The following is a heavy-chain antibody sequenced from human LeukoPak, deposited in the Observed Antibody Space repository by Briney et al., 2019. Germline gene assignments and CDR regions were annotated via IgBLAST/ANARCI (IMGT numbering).Heavy chain of an antibody. CDR1: GSSFTTYW. Sequence: GESLKISCKGFGSSFTTYWIAWVRKMPGKGPEWMGIIYPGDSDIRYSPSFQGQVTISVDKSISTAYLQWSSLKASDTAMYYCARRAYSGYEFDYWGQGTLVTVSS. V-gene: IGHV5-51*01. CDR3: ARRAYSGYEFDY. CDR2: IYPGDSDI. J-gene: IGHJ4*02. D-gene: IGHD5-12*01.